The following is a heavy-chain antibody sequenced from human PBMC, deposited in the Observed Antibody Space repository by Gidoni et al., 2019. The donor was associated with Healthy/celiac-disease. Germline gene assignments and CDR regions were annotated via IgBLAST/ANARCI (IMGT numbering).Heavy chain of an antibody. J-gene: IGHJ4*02. CDR3: ARARYYDILTGYYRAPYYFDY. CDR2: IYHSGST. CDR1: GGSISSGGYS. V-gene: IGHV4-30-2*01. D-gene: IGHD3-9*01. Sequence: QLQLQESGSGLVKPSQTLSLTCAVSGGSISSGGYSWSWIRQPPGKGLEWIGYIYHSGSTYYNPSLKSRVTISVDRSKNQFSLKLSSVTAADTAVYYCARARYYDILTGYYRAPYYFDYWGQGTLVTVSS.